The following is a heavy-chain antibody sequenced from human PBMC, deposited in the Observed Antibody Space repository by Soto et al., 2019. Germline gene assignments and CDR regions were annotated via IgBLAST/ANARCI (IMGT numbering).Heavy chain of an antibody. CDR1: GFIFSTYS. Sequence: LRLSCEASGFIFSTYSMTWVRQVPGKGLEWVAAVSPSGDSTYYADSLKGRLTISRDNSKNTVFLQMNSLSADDTGLYYCVKEPDVGRQGISVTVSS. V-gene: IGHV3-23*01. J-gene: IGHJ6*02. CDR3: VKEPDV. CDR2: VSPSGDST.